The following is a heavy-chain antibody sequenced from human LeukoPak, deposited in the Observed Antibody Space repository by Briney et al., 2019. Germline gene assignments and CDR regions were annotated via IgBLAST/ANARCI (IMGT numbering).Heavy chain of an antibody. D-gene: IGHD3-10*01. V-gene: IGHV3-53*01. CDR3: TRVYGSGSYYSHC. Sequence: PGGSLRLSCAASGFTVSNSFMSWVCQAPGKGLEWVSVIYSGGSAYYADSVKGRFTISRDNSKNTLYLQMNSLRAEDTAVYYCTRVYGSGSYYSHCWGQGTLVTVSS. CDR1: GFTVSNSF. J-gene: IGHJ4*02. CDR2: IYSGGSA.